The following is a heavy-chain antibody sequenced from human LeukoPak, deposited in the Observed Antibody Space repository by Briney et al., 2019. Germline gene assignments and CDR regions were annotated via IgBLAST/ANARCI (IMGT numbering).Heavy chain of an antibody. CDR1: GYSFTSFA. J-gene: IGHJ4*02. CDR3: ARVRELGISYYFDS. CDR2: ISVYNGNT. D-gene: IGHD7-27*01. V-gene: IGHV1-18*01. Sequence: ASVKASCKASGYSFTSFAISWVRQALGQGLEWMGWISVYNGNTNSAQKFQGRVTMTTDTSTRTAYMELRSLRSDDTAVYYCARVRELGISYYFDSWGQGTLLTVSS.